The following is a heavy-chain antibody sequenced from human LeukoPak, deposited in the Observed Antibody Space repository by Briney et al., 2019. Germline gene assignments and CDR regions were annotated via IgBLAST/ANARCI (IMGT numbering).Heavy chain of an antibody. D-gene: IGHD2-21*01. CDR3: ARDPLGDSTYYFDY. CDR1: GVTLSSYA. CDR2: ISSSGSGGNT. J-gene: IGHJ4*02. Sequence: GGSLRLSCAASGVTLSSYAMSWARQAPGKGLEWVSGISSSGSGGNTYYADSVKGRFTISRDNSKNTLYLQMNSLRAEDTAVYYCARDPLGDSTYYFDYWGQGTLVTVSS. V-gene: IGHV3-23*01.